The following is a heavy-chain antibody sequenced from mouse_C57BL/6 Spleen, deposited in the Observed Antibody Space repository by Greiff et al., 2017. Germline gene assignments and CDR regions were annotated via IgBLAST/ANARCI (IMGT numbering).Heavy chain of an antibody. CDR3: ARGDYGSSYYAMDY. V-gene: IGHV1-22*01. D-gene: IGHD1-1*01. CDR2: INPNNGGT. Sequence: EVQLQQSGPELVKPGASVKMSCKASGYTFTDYNMHWVKQSHGKSLEWIGYINPNNGGTSYNQKFKGKATLTVNKSSSTAYMELRSLTSDESAVYYCARGDYGSSYYAMDYWGQGTSVTVSS. J-gene: IGHJ4*01. CDR1: GYTFTDYN.